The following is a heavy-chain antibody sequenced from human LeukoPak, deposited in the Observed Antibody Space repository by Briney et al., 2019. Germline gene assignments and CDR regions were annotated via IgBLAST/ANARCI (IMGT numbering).Heavy chain of an antibody. CDR2: INPNSGGT. V-gene: IGHV1-2*02. CDR1: GYTFTGYY. Sequence: GASVKVSCKAYGYTFTGYYMHWVRQAPGQGLEWMGWINPNSGGTNYAQKFQGRVTMTRDTSISTAYMELSRLRSDDTAVYYCARTPYSSGWYDYWGQGTLVTVSS. J-gene: IGHJ4*02. CDR3: ARTPYSSGWYDY. D-gene: IGHD6-19*01.